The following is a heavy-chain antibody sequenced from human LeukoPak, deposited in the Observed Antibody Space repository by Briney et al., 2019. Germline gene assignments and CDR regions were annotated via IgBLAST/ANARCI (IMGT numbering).Heavy chain of an antibody. CDR1: GFALSSSY. CDR2: IYSAGST. J-gene: IGHJ4*02. Sequence: GGSLRLSCALSGFALSSSYMSWVRQAPEGKGLEWVSDIYSAGSTYYADSVKGRFTISRDNSKNMLYLQMNCLRAEDTGLYYCTREAGATDSWGQGALVTVSS. D-gene: IGHD1-26*01. CDR3: TREAGATDS. V-gene: IGHV3-66*01.